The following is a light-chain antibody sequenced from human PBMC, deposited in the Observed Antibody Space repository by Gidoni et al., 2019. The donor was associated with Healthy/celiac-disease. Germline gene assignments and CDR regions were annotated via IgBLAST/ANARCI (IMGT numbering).Light chain of an antibody. Sequence: QSVLTQPHSVAEATRQRVTISCSGSSSNIGNNAVNWYQQLPGKAPKLLIYYDDLLPSGVSDRFSGSKSGTSASLAISGLQSEDEADYYCAAWDNSLNAVVFGGGTKLTVL. V-gene: IGLV1-36*01. J-gene: IGLJ2*01. CDR3: AAWDNSLNAVV. CDR1: SSNIGNNA. CDR2: YDD.